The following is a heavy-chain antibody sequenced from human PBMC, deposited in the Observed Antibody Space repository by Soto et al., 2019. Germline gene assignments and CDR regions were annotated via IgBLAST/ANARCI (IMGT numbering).Heavy chain of an antibody. CDR2: IYHSGST. V-gene: IGHV4-4*02. D-gene: IGHD1-26*01. Sequence: QVQLQESGPGLVKPSGTLSLTCAVSGGSISSSNWWSWVRQPPGKGLEWIGGIYHSGSTNYNPSLTSRVTLAVDKSKNQFSLKPRSVTAADTAVYYCESVSGSYDYGMYVWGQGTTVTVSS. J-gene: IGHJ6*02. CDR3: ESVSGSYDYGMYV. CDR1: GGSISSSNW.